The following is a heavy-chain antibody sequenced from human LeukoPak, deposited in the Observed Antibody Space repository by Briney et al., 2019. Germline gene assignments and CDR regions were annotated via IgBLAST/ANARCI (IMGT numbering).Heavy chain of an antibody. J-gene: IGHJ4*02. Sequence: PGGSLRLSCAASGFTISSYAISWVRQAPGKGLEWVSTISGSGSGGSRYYAGSVKGRFTISRDNSKDTLYLQMNSLRAEDTAVYYCAKLLAVTNSYYFNYWGQGTLVTVSS. D-gene: IGHD6-19*01. CDR2: ISGSGSGGSR. V-gene: IGHV3-23*01. CDR3: AKLLAVTNSYYFNY. CDR1: GFTISSYA.